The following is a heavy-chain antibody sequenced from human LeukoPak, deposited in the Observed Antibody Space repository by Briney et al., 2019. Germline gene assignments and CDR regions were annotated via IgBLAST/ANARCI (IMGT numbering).Heavy chain of an antibody. Sequence: PGGSLRLSCAASGFTFSSYGMSWVRQAPGKGLEWVSAISGSGGSTYYADSVKGRFTISRDNSKNTLYLQMNSLRAEDTAVYYCAKDRLWFGELPLYYYYYMDVWGKGTTVTVSS. V-gene: IGHV3-23*01. CDR1: GFTFSSYG. CDR2: ISGSGGST. J-gene: IGHJ6*03. D-gene: IGHD3-10*01. CDR3: AKDRLWFGELPLYYYYYMDV.